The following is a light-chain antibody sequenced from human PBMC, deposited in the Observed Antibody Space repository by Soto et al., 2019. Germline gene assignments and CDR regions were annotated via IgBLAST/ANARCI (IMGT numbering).Light chain of an antibody. Sequence: ALTQPASVSGSPGQAITISCAGTSSDVGGSNFVSWYQQHPGKPPKLIIYDVANRPSGVSNRFSGSKSGSTASLIISRLQTEDDADYYCVSYTSSTTYVFGSGTKVTVL. CDR3: VSYTSSTTYV. J-gene: IGLJ1*01. CDR1: SSDVGGSNF. CDR2: DVA. V-gene: IGLV2-14*03.